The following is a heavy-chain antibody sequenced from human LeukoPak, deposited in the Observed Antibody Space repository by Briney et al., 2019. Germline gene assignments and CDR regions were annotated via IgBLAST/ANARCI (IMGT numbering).Heavy chain of an antibody. J-gene: IGHJ4*02. D-gene: IGHD2-2*01. V-gene: IGHV1-69*13. Sequence: ASVKVSCKASGGTFSSYAISWVRQAPGQGLEWMGGIIPIFGTANYAQKFQGRVTITADESTSTAYMELSSLRAEDTAVYHCAMEYQGRDLFDYWGQGTLVTVSS. CDR1: GGTFSSYA. CDR2: IIPIFGTA. CDR3: AMEYQGRDLFDY.